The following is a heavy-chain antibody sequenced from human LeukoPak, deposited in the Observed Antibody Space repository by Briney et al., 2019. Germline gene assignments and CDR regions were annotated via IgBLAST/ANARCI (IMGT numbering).Heavy chain of an antibody. J-gene: IGHJ6*02. Sequence: SETLSLTCAVYGGSFSGYYWSWIRQPPGKGLEWIGEINHSGSTNYNSSLKSRVTISVDTSKNQFSLKLSSVTAADTAVYYRAPGAVCSSTSCYTDGMDVWGQGTTVTVSS. CDR2: INHSGST. CDR1: GGSFSGYY. CDR3: APGAVCSSTSCYTDGMDV. V-gene: IGHV4-34*01. D-gene: IGHD2-2*02.